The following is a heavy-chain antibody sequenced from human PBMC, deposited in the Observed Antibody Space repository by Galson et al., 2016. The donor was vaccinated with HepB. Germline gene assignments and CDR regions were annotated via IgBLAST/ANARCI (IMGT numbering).Heavy chain of an antibody. CDR3: ARGTSSSARFDP. CDR1: GYTFTSYG. D-gene: IGHD6-13*01. V-gene: IGHV1-69*06. J-gene: IGHJ5*02. CDR2: IIPIFGTV. Sequence: SVKVSCKASGYTFTSYGISWVRQAPGHGLEWMGGIIPIFGTVSSAQRFQGRVTITADKSTSTASMELRSLTSEDTAVYYCARGTSSSARFDPWGQGTLVTVSS.